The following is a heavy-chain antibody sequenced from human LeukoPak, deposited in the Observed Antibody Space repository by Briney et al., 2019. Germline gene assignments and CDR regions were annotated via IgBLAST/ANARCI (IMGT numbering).Heavy chain of an antibody. V-gene: IGHV3-48*03. CDR2: ISSSGSTI. CDR1: GFTFSSYE. Sequence: GESLRLSCAASGFTFSSYEMNWVRQAPGKGLEWVSYISSSGSTIYYADSVKGRFTISRDNAKNSLYLQMNSLRDEDTAVYYCARENFGRVVVSLDYWGQGTLVTVSS. J-gene: IGHJ4*02. CDR3: ARENFGRVVVSLDY. D-gene: IGHD3-16*02.